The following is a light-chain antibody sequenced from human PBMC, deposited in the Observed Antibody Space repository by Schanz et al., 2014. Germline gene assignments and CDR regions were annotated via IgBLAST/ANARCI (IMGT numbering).Light chain of an antibody. CDR2: EHT. V-gene: IGLV3-1*01. Sequence: SYELTQPPSVSVSPGQTANITCSGDKLGDKYATWYQQKPGQSPVLVIYEHTKRPSGIPERFSGSNSGNTATLTISGTQAMDEAVYYCQTWDINTIFGGGTKLTVL. CDR1: KLGDKY. CDR3: QTWDINTI. J-gene: IGLJ2*01.